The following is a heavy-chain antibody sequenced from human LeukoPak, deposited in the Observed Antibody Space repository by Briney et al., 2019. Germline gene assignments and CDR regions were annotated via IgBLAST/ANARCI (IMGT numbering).Heavy chain of an antibody. V-gene: IGHV4-4*07. D-gene: IGHD3-10*01. CDR2: IYTSGST. CDR1: GGSISSYY. Sequence: SETLSLTCTVSGGSISSYYWSWIRQPAGKGLEWIGRIYTSGSTNYNPSLKSRVTISVDTSKNQFSLKLSSVTAADTAVYYCARQTSGDRGHYYYYMDVWGKGTTVTISS. J-gene: IGHJ6*03. CDR3: ARQTSGDRGHYYYYMDV.